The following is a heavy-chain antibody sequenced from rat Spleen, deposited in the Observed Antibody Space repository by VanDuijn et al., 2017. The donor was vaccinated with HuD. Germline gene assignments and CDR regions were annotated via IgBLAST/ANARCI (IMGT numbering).Heavy chain of an antibody. Sequence: EVQLMESDGGLVQPGRSLKLSCAASGFTFSNYGMAWVRLTPMKGLEWVASISTGGGNTYYRDSVKGRFTIYRNTAKNTQYLQMDSLRSEDTATYYCARHGYGYTFYFDYWGQGVMVTVSS. CDR2: ISTGGGNT. D-gene: IGHD1-4*01. J-gene: IGHJ2*01. V-gene: IGHV5S14*01. CDR1: GFTFSNYG. CDR3: ARHGYGYTFYFDY.